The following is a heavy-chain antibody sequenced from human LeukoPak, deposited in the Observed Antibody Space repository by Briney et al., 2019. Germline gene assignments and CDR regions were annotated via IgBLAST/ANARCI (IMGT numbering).Heavy chain of an antibody. Sequence: PGGSLRLSCAASGFTFSSYGMHWVRQAPGKGLEWVAYIQYDGSNEQYADSVKGRFSISRDNSKNTLYLQMNSLRAEDTAVYYCAKNEQLGSYWYYWGQGALVTVSS. V-gene: IGHV3-30*02. D-gene: IGHD1-1*01. J-gene: IGHJ4*02. CDR2: IQYDGSNE. CDR1: GFTFSSYG. CDR3: AKNEQLGSYWYY.